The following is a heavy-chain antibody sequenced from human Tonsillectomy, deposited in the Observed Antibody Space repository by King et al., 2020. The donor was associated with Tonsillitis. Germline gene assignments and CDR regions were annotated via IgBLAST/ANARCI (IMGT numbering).Heavy chain of an antibody. CDR3: TRESVDTTMGNYYYSGMDV. CDR1: GGTFSSYA. D-gene: IGHD5-18*01. CDR2: IIPIFDIA. J-gene: IGHJ6*02. Sequence: VQLVESGAEVKKPGSSVKVSCKASGGTFSSYAINWVRQAPGQGLEWMGGIIPIFDIANSAQKFQGRVTITADESTSTAYMELSSLRSEDTAVYYCTRESVDTTMGNYYYSGMDVWGRGTTVTVSS. V-gene: IGHV1-69*01.